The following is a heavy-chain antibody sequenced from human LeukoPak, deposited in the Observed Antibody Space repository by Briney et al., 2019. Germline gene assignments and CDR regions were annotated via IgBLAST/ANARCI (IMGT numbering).Heavy chain of an antibody. V-gene: IGHV3-48*03. J-gene: IGHJ4*02. Sequence: GGSLRLSCAASGFTFSTYEMNWVRQAPGKGLEWVSYITDSGSTIYYADSVKGRFTISRDNAKKSLFLQMNSLRAEDTAVYYCARDNWIEAHYFDYWGQGTLVTVSS. CDR3: ARDNWIEAHYFDY. CDR2: ITDSGSTI. CDR1: GFTFSTYE. D-gene: IGHD1-20*01.